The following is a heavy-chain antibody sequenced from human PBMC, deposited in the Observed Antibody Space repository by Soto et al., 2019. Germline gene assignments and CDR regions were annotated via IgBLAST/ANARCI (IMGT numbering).Heavy chain of an antibody. CDR3: ASDPSSSWDYFDY. D-gene: IGHD6-13*01. CDR1: GFTFNFYA. CDR2: ISYDGGTK. Sequence: QVHLVESGGGVVQPGRSLRLSCAASGFTFNFYAMHWVRQSPGKGLEWVAIISYDGGTKMYGDSVRGRFTISRDNSKNTLYLEMNSLRAEDSAVYYCASDPSSSWDYFDYWGQGTLVTVSS. V-gene: IGHV3-30-3*01. J-gene: IGHJ4*02.